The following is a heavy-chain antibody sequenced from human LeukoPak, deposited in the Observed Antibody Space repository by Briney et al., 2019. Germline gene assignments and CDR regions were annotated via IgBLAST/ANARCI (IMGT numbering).Heavy chain of an antibody. CDR3: ATGWVVSRGPPGGY. CDR1: GFTFDDYA. Sequence: PGRSLRLSCAASGFTFDDYAMPWVRQAPGKGLEWVSGISWNSGSIGYADSVKGRFTISRDNAKNSLYLQMNSLRAEDTALYYCATGWVVSRGPPGGYWGQGTLVTVSS. V-gene: IGHV3-9*01. CDR2: ISWNSGSI. J-gene: IGHJ4*02. D-gene: IGHD3-16*01.